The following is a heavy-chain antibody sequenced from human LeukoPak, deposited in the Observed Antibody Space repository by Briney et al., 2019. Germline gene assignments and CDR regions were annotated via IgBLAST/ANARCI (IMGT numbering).Heavy chain of an antibody. D-gene: IGHD3-10*01. J-gene: IGHJ3*02. V-gene: IGHV4-59*02. Sequence: PSETLSLTCTVSGGSVSPYYWSWIRQPPGKGLEYIGYIFYSGSTNYNPSLKSRVTISVDTSTNQFSLNLTSVTAADTAVYYCARGLRPYYTPEAFDIWGRGTMVTASS. CDR2: IFYSGST. CDR3: ARGLRPYYTPEAFDI. CDR1: GGSVSPYY.